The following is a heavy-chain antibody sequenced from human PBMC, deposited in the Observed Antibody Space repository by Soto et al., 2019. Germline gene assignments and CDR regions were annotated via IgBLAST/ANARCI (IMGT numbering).Heavy chain of an antibody. D-gene: IGHD2-21*01. Sequence: GGSLRLSCAASGFTFSSYALNRVRQAPGKGLEWVAEISGSGTSTYYAPSVKGRFIISSDSSKNTLYLRMYSLRAEDTAMYYCAKSLSALFSLGDFKYWGQGALVTVSS. J-gene: IGHJ4*02. V-gene: IGHV3-23*01. CDR1: GFTFSSYA. CDR2: ISGSGTST. CDR3: AKSLSALFSLGDFKY.